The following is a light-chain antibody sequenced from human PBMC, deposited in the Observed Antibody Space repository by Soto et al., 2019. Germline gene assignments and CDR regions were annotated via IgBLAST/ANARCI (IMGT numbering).Light chain of an antibody. V-gene: IGKV3-11*01. Sequence: EVVLTTSPVTLSLSPGERATLSCRASQSFRGLLAWYQQKPGQAPRLLIYDAYNRATGIPPRFSGSGSGTDFTLTISSLEPEDSAVYYCQQRHMWPITFGQGTRLE. CDR1: QSFRGL. CDR2: DAY. J-gene: IGKJ5*01. CDR3: QQRHMWPIT.